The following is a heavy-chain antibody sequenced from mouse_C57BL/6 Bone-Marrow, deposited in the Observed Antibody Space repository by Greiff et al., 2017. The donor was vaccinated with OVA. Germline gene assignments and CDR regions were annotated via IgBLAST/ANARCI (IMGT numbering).Heavy chain of an antibody. CDR3: ARFGWLLRGWAMDY. D-gene: IGHD2-3*01. V-gene: IGHV1-63*01. CDR1: GYTFTNYW. CDR2: IYPGGGST. J-gene: IGHJ4*01. Sequence: VQLQQSGAELVRPGTSVKMSCKASGYTFTNYWIGWAKQRPGHGLEWIGDIYPGGGSTNYNEKFKGKATLTADKSSSTAYMQFSSLTSEDSAIYYCARFGWLLRGWAMDYWGQGTSVTVSS.